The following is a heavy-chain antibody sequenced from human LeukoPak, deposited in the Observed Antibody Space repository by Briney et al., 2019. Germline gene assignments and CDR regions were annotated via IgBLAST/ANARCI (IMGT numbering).Heavy chain of an antibody. J-gene: IGHJ4*02. CDR1: GGSISSSGHY. CDR3: ARGGVEMATI. CDR2: MFYSGST. D-gene: IGHD5-24*01. Sequence: PSETLSLTCTVSGGSISSSGHYWGWIRQPPGKGLEWIGTMFYSGSTYYNPSLKSRVTISVDTTKNQFSLKLSSVTAADTAVYYCARGGVEMATIWGQGTLVTVSS. V-gene: IGHV4-39*07.